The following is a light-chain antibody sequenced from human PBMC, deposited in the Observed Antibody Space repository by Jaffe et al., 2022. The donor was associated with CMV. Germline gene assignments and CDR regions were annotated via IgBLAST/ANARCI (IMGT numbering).Light chain of an antibody. Sequence: SYEVTQPPSVSVSPGQTASITCSGDKLGDKDVCWYQQKPGQSPRLVIYKDKRRPSGIPERFSASKSGNTATVTISGTQAMDEADYYCQAWDRSTVTFGGGTKLTVL. CDR3: QAWDRSTVT. CDR2: KDK. CDR1: KLGDKD. V-gene: IGLV3-1*01. J-gene: IGLJ2*01.